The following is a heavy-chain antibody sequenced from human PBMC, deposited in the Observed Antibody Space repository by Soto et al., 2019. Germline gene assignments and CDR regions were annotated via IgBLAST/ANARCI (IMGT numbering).Heavy chain of an antibody. D-gene: IGHD6-13*01. CDR2: ISGSGGST. Sequence: GGSLRLSCAASGFTFSSYAMSWVRQAPGKGLEWVSAISGSGGSTYYADSVKGRFTISRDNSKNTLYLQMNSLRAEDTAVYYCAKCIAPRSNYYYGMDVWGQGTTVTVSS. V-gene: IGHV3-23*01. J-gene: IGHJ6*02. CDR1: GFTFSSYA. CDR3: AKCIAPRSNYYYGMDV.